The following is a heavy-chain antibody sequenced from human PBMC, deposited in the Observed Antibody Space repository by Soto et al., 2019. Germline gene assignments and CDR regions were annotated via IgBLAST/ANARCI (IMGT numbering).Heavy chain of an antibody. Sequence: QVQLVESGGGVVQPGRSLRLSCAASGFTFSSYGMHWVRQAPGKGLEWVAVIWYDGSNKYYADSVKGRFTISRDNSKNTLYLQMNSLRAEDTAVYYCARDLGGQLGPSFDYWGQGTLVTVSS. D-gene: IGHD6-6*01. CDR1: GFTFSSYG. CDR3: ARDLGGQLGPSFDY. J-gene: IGHJ4*02. V-gene: IGHV3-33*01. CDR2: IWYDGSNK.